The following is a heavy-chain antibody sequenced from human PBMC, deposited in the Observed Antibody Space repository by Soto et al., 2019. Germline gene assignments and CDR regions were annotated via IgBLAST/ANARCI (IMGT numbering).Heavy chain of an antibody. V-gene: IGHV3-74*01. CDR2: INSDGSST. CDR3: ARDEGELSIEYYYYGMDV. Sequence: GGSLRLSCAASGFTFSSYWMHWVRQAPGKGLVWVSRINSDGSSTSYADSVTGRFTISRDNAKNTLYLQMNSLRAEDTAVYYCARDEGELSIEYYYYGMDVWGQGTTVTVSS. D-gene: IGHD1-26*01. CDR1: GFTFSSYW. J-gene: IGHJ6*02.